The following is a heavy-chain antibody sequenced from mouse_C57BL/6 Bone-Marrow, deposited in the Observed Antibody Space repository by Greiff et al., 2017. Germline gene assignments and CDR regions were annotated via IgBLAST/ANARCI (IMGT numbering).Heavy chain of an antibody. CDR2: IYPRSGNT. Sequence: VQLQQSGAELARPGASVKLSCKASGYTFTSYGISWVKQRTGQGLEWIGEIYPRSGNTYYNEKFKGKATLTADKSSSTAYMELRSLTSEDSAVYFCARVDYYGSSQSFYAMDYWGQGTSVTVSS. V-gene: IGHV1-81*01. J-gene: IGHJ4*01. CDR1: GYTFTSYG. D-gene: IGHD1-1*01. CDR3: ARVDYYGSSQSFYAMDY.